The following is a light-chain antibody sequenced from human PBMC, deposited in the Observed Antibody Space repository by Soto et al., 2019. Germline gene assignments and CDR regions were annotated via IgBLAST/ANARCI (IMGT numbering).Light chain of an antibody. CDR1: QSLSSSY. J-gene: IGKJ1*01. V-gene: IGKV3-20*01. Sequence: EIVLTQSPGTLSLSPGERATLSCRASQSLSSSYLAWYQQKPGQAPRLLIYGTSIRATGIPDRFSGSGSGTDFTLTISRLEPEDFAVYYCQQYGSSPRTFGQGTKVDIK. CDR2: GTS. CDR3: QQYGSSPRT.